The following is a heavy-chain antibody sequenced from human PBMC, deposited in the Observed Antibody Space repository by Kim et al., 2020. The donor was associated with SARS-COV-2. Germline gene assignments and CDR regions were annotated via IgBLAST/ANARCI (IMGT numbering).Heavy chain of an antibody. CDR1: GGSISTSSYY. Sequence: SETLSLTCTVSGGSISTSSYYWGWIRQPPGKGLAWIGNIYYSGNTYYNSSLKSRVTIFLDTSKNQFTLKLSSVTAADTAVYYCARALDYYDRSAYYDWGHGTLVTVSS. J-gene: IGHJ4*01. CDR2: IYYSGNT. CDR3: ARALDYYDRSAYYD. V-gene: IGHV4-39*01. D-gene: IGHD3-22*01.